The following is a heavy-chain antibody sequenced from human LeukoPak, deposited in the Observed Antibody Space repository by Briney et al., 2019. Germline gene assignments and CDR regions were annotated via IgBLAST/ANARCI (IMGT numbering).Heavy chain of an antibody. D-gene: IGHD2-2*01. Sequence: PGGSLRLSCAASGFTFSSYSMNWVRQAPGKGLEWVSSISNSGSYTYYADSVKGRFTISRDNAKNSLYLQMNSLRAEDTAVYYCANHLACGSTSCPPFDYWGQGTLVTVSS. CDR1: GFTFSSYS. CDR2: ISNSGSYT. V-gene: IGHV3-21*01. J-gene: IGHJ4*02. CDR3: ANHLACGSTSCPPFDY.